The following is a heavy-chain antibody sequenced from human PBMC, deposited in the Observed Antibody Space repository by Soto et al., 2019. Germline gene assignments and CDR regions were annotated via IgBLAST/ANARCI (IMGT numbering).Heavy chain of an antibody. Sequence: SETLSLTCTVSGGSISSSSYYWGWIRQPPGKGLEWIGSIYYSGSTYYNPSLKSRVTLSVDTSKNQFSLKLSSVTAADTAVYYCAGTYYYGSGSSYYFDYWGQGTLVTVSS. J-gene: IGHJ4*02. CDR2: IYYSGST. CDR3: AGTYYYGSGSSYYFDY. V-gene: IGHV4-39*01. D-gene: IGHD3-10*01. CDR1: GGSISSSSYY.